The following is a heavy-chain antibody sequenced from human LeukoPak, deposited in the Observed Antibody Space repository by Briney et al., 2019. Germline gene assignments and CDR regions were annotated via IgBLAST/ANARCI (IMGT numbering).Heavy chain of an antibody. J-gene: IGHJ4*02. CDR1: GFTFSSYG. CDR3: AKGDKYSGYDC. CDR2: ISYDGSNK. V-gene: IGHV3-30*18. D-gene: IGHD5-12*01. Sequence: GGSLRLSCSASGFTFSSYGMHWVRQAPGKGLGWVAVISYDGSNKYYADSVKGRFTISRDNSKNTLYLQMNSLRAEDTAVYYCAKGDKYSGYDCWGQGTLVTVSS.